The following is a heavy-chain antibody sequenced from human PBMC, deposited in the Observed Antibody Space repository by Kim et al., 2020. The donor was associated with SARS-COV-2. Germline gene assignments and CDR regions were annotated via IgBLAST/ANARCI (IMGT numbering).Heavy chain of an antibody. CDR3: AKLKEQQLVLIDAFDI. J-gene: IGHJ3*02. CDR1: GFTFSSYP. CDR2: ISGSGGNT. Sequence: GGSLRLSCAASGFTFSSYPMTWVRQAPGKGLEWVSAISGSGGNTYYADSVKGRFTISRDHSKNTLYLQMNSLRAEDTAIYYCAKLKEQQLVLIDAFDIWGQGTMVTVSS. V-gene: IGHV3-23*01. D-gene: IGHD6-13*01.